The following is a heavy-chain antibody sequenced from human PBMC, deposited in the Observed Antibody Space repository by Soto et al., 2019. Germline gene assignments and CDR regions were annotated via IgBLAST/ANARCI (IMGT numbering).Heavy chain of an antibody. Sequence: QVRLVESGGGVVQPGRSLRLSCVASGFTFNKYGIHWVRQAPGKGLEWVTVISSDGNTKYYADSVKGRFTISRDNSKNTLYLQMDSLRPEDTAVYYCARVGYSYGDYYYYGMDVWGQGTTVTVSS. CDR1: GFTFNKYG. CDR2: ISSDGNTK. D-gene: IGHD5-12*01. V-gene: IGHV3-30*03. J-gene: IGHJ6*02. CDR3: ARVGYSYGDYYYYGMDV.